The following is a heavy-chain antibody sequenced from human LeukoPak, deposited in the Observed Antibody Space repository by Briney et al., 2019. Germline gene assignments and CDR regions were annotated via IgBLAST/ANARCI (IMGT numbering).Heavy chain of an antibody. D-gene: IGHD3-10*01. CDR2: ISGSGGGT. Sequence: PGGSLRLSCAASGFTLSSYAMSWVPQAPRKGLEGVSAISGSGGGTFYTDSVKGRLTISRENSKHTLYLQMNTLRAEDTAVYYCEKDGRWYYGSGRLDYWGQGTLVTVSS. CDR3: EKDGRWYYGSGRLDY. CDR1: GFTLSSYA. J-gene: IGHJ4*02. V-gene: IGHV3-23*01.